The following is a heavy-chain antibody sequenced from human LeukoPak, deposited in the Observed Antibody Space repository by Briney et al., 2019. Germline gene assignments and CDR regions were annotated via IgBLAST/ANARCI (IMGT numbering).Heavy chain of an antibody. CDR2: INPSSGST. D-gene: IGHD3-10*01. Sequence: ASVKVSCKASGYRFTNYYVHCVRQAPGQGLEWMGIINPSSGSTNYAQKFQGRVTMTRDTSTSTVYMELSSLRSEDTAVYYCARSSPQSRVVTSKGFHHDYWGQGTLVTVSS. J-gene: IGHJ4*02. CDR1: GYRFTNYY. V-gene: IGHV1-46*01. CDR3: ARSSPQSRVVTSKGFHHDY.